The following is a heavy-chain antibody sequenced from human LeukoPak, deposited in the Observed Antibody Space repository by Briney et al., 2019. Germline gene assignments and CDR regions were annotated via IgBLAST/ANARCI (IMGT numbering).Heavy chain of an antibody. CDR2: IYYSGST. CDR1: GGSISSYY. CDR3: ARAISTTFVNFDY. D-gene: IGHD4-23*01. V-gene: IGHV4-59*01. Sequence: SETLSLTCTVSGGSISSYYWSWIRQPPGKGLEWIGYIYYSGSTNYNPSLKSRVTISVDTSKNQFSLKLSSVTAADTAVYYCARAISTTFVNFDYWGQGALVTVSS. J-gene: IGHJ4*02.